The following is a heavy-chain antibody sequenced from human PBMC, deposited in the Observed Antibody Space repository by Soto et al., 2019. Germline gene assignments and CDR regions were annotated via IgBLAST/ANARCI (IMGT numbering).Heavy chain of an antibody. CDR3: ARDWRDGYNYCFDY. D-gene: IGHD5-12*01. Sequence: GGSLRLSCVASGFTFSSHWMSWVRQAPGKGLEWVANIKQDGSEKNYVDSVKGRFTISRDNAKNSLYLQMDSLRVEDTAVYYCARDWRDGYNYCFDYWGQGTLVTV. CDR1: GFTFSSHW. J-gene: IGHJ4*02. CDR2: IKQDGSEK. V-gene: IGHV3-7*05.